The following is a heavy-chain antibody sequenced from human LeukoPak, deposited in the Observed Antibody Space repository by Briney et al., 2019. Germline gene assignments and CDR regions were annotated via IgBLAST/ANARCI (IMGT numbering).Heavy chain of an antibody. Sequence: GRSLRLSCAASGFSFSSHGMHWVRQAPGKGLEWVAVISDASDKFYGDSVKGRFTISRDNSKNTLYLQMNSLRPEDTAVYYCAKDARIGGDYRDVWGQGTTVTVSS. J-gene: IGHJ6*02. D-gene: IGHD2-21*01. CDR2: ISDASDK. CDR3: AKDARIGGDYRDV. CDR1: GFSFSSHG. V-gene: IGHV3-30*18.